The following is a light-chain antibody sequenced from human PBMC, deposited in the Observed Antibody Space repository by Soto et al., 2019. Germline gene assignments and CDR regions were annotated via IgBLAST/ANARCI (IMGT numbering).Light chain of an antibody. J-gene: IGKJ2*01. CDR3: QQYGSSPPYT. CDR2: GAS. Sequence: EIVLTQSPGTLSLSPGERATISCRASQSVSSSYLAWYQQKPGQAHRLLIYGASSRATGIPDRFSGSGSGTDFNLTISRLEPEDVAVYYCQQYGSSPPYTFGQGTKLEIK. V-gene: IGKV3-20*01. CDR1: QSVSSSY.